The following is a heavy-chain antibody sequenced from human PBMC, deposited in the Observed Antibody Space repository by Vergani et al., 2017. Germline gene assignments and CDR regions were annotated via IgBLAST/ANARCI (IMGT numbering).Heavy chain of an antibody. CDR2: IDHTGRP. Sequence: VQLQQWGGGLLKPSETLSLTCVVNGGSFTSYHWTWIRQSPGEGLEWVGDIDHTGRPDYNPSLKSRLTMSVDKSRNQFSLTLNSVTATDTAIYFCARVNTETNGQLYYYYYMDVWGQGTAVNGS. D-gene: IGHD4-11*01. CDR3: ARVNTETNGQLYYYYYMDV. V-gene: IGHV4-34*01. J-gene: IGHJ6*03. CDR1: GGSFTSYH.